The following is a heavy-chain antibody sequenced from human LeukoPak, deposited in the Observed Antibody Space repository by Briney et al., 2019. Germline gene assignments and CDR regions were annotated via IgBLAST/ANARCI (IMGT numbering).Heavy chain of an antibody. CDR1: GGSFSSYY. CDR3: AAYCSSTSCSTTTNWFDP. J-gene: IGHJ5*02. CDR2: IYYSGST. D-gene: IGHD2-2*01. Sequence: SETLSLTCAVYGGSFSSYYWSWIRQPPGKGLEWIGYIYYSGSTNYNPSLKSRVTISVDTSKNQFSLKLSSVTAADTAVYYCAAYCSSTSCSTTTNWFDPWGQGTLVTVSS. V-gene: IGHV4-59*08.